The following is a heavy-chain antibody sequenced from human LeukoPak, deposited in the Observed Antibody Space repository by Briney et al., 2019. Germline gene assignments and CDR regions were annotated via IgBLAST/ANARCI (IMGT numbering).Heavy chain of an antibody. D-gene: IGHD6-19*01. CDR3: ARDLKLTKKQWLVPGY. CDR2: IWYDGSNK. CDR1: GFTFSSYG. Sequence: AGSLRPSCAASGFTFSSYGMDWVRQAPGKRLEWVAVIWYDGSNKYYADSVKGRFTISRDNSKNTLYLQMNSLRAEDTAVYYCARDLKLTKKQWLVPGYWGQGTLVTVSS. V-gene: IGHV3-33*01. J-gene: IGHJ4*02.